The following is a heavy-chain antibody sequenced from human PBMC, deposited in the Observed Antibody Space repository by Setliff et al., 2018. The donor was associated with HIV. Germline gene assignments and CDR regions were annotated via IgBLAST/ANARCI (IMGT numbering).Heavy chain of an antibody. CDR2: IDYSGNT. V-gene: IGHV4-39*07. CDR1: GGSIGSTDYY. J-gene: IGHJ3*02. Sequence: SETLSLTCTVSGGSIGSTDYYWGCIRQPPGKGLEWIGTIDYSGNTYYNPSLKSRVTISVDTSKNQFSLKLSSVTAADTAVYYCASGGVDFVWGSYSPVPIWGQGTMVTVSS. CDR3: ASGGVDFVWGSYSPVPI. D-gene: IGHD3-16*01.